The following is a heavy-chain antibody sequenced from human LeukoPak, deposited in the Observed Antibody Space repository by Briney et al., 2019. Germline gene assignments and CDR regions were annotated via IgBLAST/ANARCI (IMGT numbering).Heavy chain of an antibody. CDR1: GFTFSDYY. Sequence: PGGSLRLSCAASGFTFSDYYMSWIRQAPGKGLGWVSYISSSGSTIYYADSVKGRFTISRDNAKNSLYPQMNSLRAEDTAVYYCARVVVVVAAQYYYFDYWGQGTLVTVSS. CDR3: ARVVVVVAAQYYYFDY. V-gene: IGHV3-11*04. CDR2: ISSSGSTI. J-gene: IGHJ4*02. D-gene: IGHD2-15*01.